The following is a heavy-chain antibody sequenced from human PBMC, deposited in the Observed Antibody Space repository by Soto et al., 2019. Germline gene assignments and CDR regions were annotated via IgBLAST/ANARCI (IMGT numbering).Heavy chain of an antibody. D-gene: IGHD2-21*01. CDR3: ARDIAGVRYFGMDV. CDR2: IRESGTPT. V-gene: IGHV3-23*01. CDR1: GFTFSSYA. Sequence: EVQLLESGGGLVQPGGSLRLSCAASGFTFSSYAMKWVRQAPGKGLEWVSLIRESGTPTYYAASVKGRFTISRNNSGNTLVLELNILRADDTAVYYCARDIAGVRYFGMDVWGQGTAVTVSS. J-gene: IGHJ6*02.